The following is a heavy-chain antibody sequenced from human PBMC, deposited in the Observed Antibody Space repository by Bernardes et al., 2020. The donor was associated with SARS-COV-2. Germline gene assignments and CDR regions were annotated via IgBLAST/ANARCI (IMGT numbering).Heavy chain of an antibody. J-gene: IGHJ4*02. D-gene: IGHD3-3*01. Sequence: SETLSLTRTVSGGSISSGGYYWSWVRQHPGKGLEWIGYIHYSGSTYYNPSLKSRVTISVDTSKNQFSLKLSSVTAADTAVDYFARAHRITIFGVVRYFDYWCEVTLVTVSS. CDR3: ARAHRITIFGVVRYFDY. V-gene: IGHV4-31*03. CDR1: GGSISSGGYY. CDR2: IHYSGST.